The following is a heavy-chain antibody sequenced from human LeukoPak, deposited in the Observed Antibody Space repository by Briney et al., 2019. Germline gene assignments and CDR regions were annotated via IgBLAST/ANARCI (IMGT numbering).Heavy chain of an antibody. CDR3: ARGEVGATTAYYYYYMDV. D-gene: IGHD1-26*01. V-gene: IGHV4-34*01. CDR2: INHSGST. Sequence: PSETLSLTCAVYGESFSSYYWTWIRQPPGKGLEWIGEINHSGSTNYNPPLKSRVTISVDTSKNQFSLKLSSVTAADTAVYYCARGEVGATTAYYYYYMDVWGKGTTVTVSS. CDR1: GESFSSYY. J-gene: IGHJ6*03.